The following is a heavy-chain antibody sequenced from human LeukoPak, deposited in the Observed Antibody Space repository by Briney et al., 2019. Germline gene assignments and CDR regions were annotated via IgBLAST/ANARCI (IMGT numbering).Heavy chain of an antibody. CDR2: VSYDGSYK. D-gene: IGHD3-16*01. CDR1: GFTFSNFA. CDR3: ARVRWGGLYYFDY. V-gene: IGHV3-30*04. Sequence: GGSLRLSCAAAGFTFSNFAMHWVRQAPGKGLEWVAVVSYDGSYKYYADSVKGRFTISRDNAKNTLYLQMNSLRAEDTAVYYCARVRWGGLYYFDYWGQGTLVTVSS. J-gene: IGHJ4*02.